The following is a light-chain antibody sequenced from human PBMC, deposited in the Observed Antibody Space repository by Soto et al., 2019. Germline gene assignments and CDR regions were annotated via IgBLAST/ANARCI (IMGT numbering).Light chain of an antibody. V-gene: IGLV1-40*01. CDR3: QFYDSSLSGYV. J-gene: IGLJ1*01. CDR1: SSNIGAGYE. CDR2: ENN. Sequence: QAVVTQPPSVSEAPGQRVTISCTGSSSNIGAGYEAHWYQQVPGTAPKLLIYENNNRPSGVPDRFSGSKSGTSASLAITGPQAENEAEYYCQFYDSSLSGYVFGTGTKLTVL.